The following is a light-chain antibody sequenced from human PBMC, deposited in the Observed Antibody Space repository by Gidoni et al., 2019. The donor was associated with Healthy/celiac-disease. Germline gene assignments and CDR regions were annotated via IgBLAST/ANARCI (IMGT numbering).Light chain of an antibody. CDR3: QQRINWPVT. V-gene: IGKV3-11*01. CDR1: QSVRSY. Sequence: EIVLTQSPATLSLSPGERATLSCRASQSVRSYLAWYQQKPGQAPRLLIYDASNRATGIPARFSGSGSGTDFTLTISSLEPEDFAVYYCQQRINWPVTFXPXTKVDIK. CDR2: DAS. J-gene: IGKJ3*01.